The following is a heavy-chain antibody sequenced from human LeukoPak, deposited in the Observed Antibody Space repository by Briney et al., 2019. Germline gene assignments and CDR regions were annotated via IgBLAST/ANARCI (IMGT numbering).Heavy chain of an antibody. CDR1: IYSFTTSW. CDR3: ASDYGLEADEAFDI. Sequence: PGESLKISWKLSIYSFTTSWIGWVRQAPDKGLEWGSVIPYDVINKYYADSVKGRFAISRDNSKNQLYLQMNSLRAEDTAVYYCASDYGLEADEAFDIWGQGTMVTVSS. D-gene: IGHD3-3*01. CDR2: IPYDVINK. J-gene: IGHJ3*02. V-gene: IGHV3-30*09.